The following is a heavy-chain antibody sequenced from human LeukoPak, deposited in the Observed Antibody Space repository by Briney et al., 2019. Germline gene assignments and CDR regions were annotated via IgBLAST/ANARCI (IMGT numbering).Heavy chain of an antibody. CDR1: GYTFTSYD. J-gene: IGHJ3*02. CDR3: ARDCGGDCYSVADAFDI. CDR2: MNPNSGNT. V-gene: IGHV1-8*01. Sequence: ASVKVSCKASGYTFTSYDINWVRQATGQGLEWMGWMNPNSGNTGYAQKFQGRVTMTRNTSISTAYMELSSLRSEGTAVYYCARDCGGDCYSVADAFDIWGQGTMVTVSS. D-gene: IGHD2-21*02.